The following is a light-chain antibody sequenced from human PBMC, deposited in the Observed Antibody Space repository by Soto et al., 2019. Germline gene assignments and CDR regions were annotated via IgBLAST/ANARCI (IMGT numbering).Light chain of an antibody. Sequence: EIVMTQSPATLSVSPGERATLSCRASQSVSSNLAWYQQKPGQAPRLLIYGASTRATGIPARFSGGGSGTDFTLTISSLEPEDFAVYYCQQHSNWPRTFGPGTKVDIK. CDR3: QQHSNWPRT. J-gene: IGKJ3*01. CDR1: QSVSSN. CDR2: GAS. V-gene: IGKV3D-15*01.